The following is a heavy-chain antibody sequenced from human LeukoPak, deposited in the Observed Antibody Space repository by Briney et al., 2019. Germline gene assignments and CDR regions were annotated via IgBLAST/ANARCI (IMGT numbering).Heavy chain of an antibody. J-gene: IGHJ4*02. CDR3: ARTRSSSSSWYGQFDY. V-gene: IGHV1-69*06. CDR1: GRLFNSYA. D-gene: IGHD6-13*01. CDR2: IIPIFGTA. Sequence: TVKVPCNASGRLFNSYAIRWVRQASRQGLELMGGIIPIFGTANYAQKFQGRVTITADKSTSRAYMELSSLRSEDTAVYYCARTRSSSSSWYGQFDYWGQGTLVTVSS.